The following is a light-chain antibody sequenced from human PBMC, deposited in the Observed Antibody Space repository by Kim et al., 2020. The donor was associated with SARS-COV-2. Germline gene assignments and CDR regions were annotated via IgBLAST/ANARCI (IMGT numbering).Light chain of an antibody. J-gene: IGKJ4*01. CDR2: KIS. V-gene: IGKV2-24*01. CDR1: QSLVHSDGNTY. CDR3: MHAILCPVT. Sequence: QPSSISCRSSQSLVHSDGNTYLSWLQQKPGQPPRLLIYKISDRFSGVSDRFSGSGAGTDFTLKISRVESEDVGVYYCMHAILCPVTFGGGTKLEI.